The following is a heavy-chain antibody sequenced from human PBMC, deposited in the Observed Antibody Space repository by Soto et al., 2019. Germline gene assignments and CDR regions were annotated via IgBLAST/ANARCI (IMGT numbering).Heavy chain of an antibody. CDR3: VRDYFGTGPY. Sequence: PGGSLRLSCVVSGFSLSGYWMSWVRQAPGKGLEWVANINEDGTTTYYVDSVKGRFTISRDNAKNSLYLQMNSLRVEDTAVYYCVRDYFGTGPYWGQGTLVTVSS. CDR1: GFSLSGYW. CDR2: INEDGTTT. V-gene: IGHV3-7*04. D-gene: IGHD3-10*01. J-gene: IGHJ4*01.